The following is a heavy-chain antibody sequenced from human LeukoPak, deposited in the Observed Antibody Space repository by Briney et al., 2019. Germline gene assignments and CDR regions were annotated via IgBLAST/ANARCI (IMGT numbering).Heavy chain of an antibody. CDR3: AGTWFGYSSGYYGDY. V-gene: IGHV3-30*03. Sequence: RGRSLRLSCAASGFTFSSYGMHWVRQAPGKGLEWVAVISYDGSNKYYADSVKGRFTISRDNSKNTLYLQMNSLRAEDTAVYYCAGTWFGYSSGYYGDYWGQGTLVTVSS. CDR1: GFTFSSYG. CDR2: ISYDGSNK. J-gene: IGHJ4*02. D-gene: IGHD3-22*01.